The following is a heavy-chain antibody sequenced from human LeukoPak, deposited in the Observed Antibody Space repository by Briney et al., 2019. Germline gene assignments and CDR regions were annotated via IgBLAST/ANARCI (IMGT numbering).Heavy chain of an antibody. CDR2: ISSSSSYI. CDR1: GFTFSSYS. Sequence: GGSLRLSCAASGFTFSSYSMNWVRQAPGKGLEWVSSISSSSSYIYYADSVKGRFTISRDNAKNSLYLQMNSLRAEDTAVYYCANIPRTTVTTGDWFDPWGQGTLVTVSS. V-gene: IGHV3-21*01. J-gene: IGHJ5*02. CDR3: ANIPRTTVTTGDWFDP. D-gene: IGHD4-17*01.